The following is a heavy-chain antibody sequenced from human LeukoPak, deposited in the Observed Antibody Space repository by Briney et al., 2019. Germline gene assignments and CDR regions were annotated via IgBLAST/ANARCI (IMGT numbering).Heavy chain of an antibody. V-gene: IGHV3-21*01. D-gene: IGHD1-26*01. CDR2: ISSSSGYI. Sequence: GGSLRLSCAASAFTFSSYSMNWVRQTPGKGLEWVSSISSSSGYIYYADSVKGRFTISRDNAENSLYLQMDSLRVEDTAVYYCARARAYSGSYFDAFDIWGQGTTVTVSS. CDR3: ARARAYSGSYFDAFDI. CDR1: AFTFSSYS. J-gene: IGHJ3*02.